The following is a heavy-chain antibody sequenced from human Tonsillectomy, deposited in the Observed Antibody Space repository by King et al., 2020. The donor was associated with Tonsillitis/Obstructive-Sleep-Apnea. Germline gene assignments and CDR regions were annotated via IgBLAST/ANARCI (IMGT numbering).Heavy chain of an antibody. V-gene: IGHV3-23*04. J-gene: IGHJ4*02. CDR2: ISGSGVCT. CDR3: ASTPPKGSNRYYFDY. CDR1: GFTFSSYA. D-gene: IGHD3-16*02. Sequence: QLVQSGGGLVQPGGSLRLSCAVSGFTFSSYAMRLVRQATGKGLEWVSSISGSGVCTYYPHSVKGRVTISRDTSKNTLYLQLNSLRAQDTAVYYCASTPPKGSNRYYFDYWGQGTLVTVSS.